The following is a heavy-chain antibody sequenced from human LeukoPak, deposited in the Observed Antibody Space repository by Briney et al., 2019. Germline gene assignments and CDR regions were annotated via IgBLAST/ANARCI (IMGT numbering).Heavy chain of an antibody. V-gene: IGHV3-74*03. CDR1: GFILSDHW. CDR2: IESDASRT. CDR3: ARSDWLDS. Sequence: GGSLRLSCVVSGFILSDHWMYWVRQGPDRGLAHVSRIESDASRTTYADSAKGRFTISRDDAKNTMYLQMNSLRVEDTAVYYCARSDWLDSWGQGTLVTVSS. J-gene: IGHJ5*01.